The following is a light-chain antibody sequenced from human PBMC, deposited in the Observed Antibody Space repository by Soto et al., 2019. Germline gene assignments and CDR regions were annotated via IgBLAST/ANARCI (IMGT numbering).Light chain of an antibody. CDR3: QKYNNWPFS. V-gene: IGKV3-15*01. CDR1: QGVTTN. Sequence: EIVLTQSPGTLSVSPGERATLSCRAGQGVTTNFAWYQQKSGQSPRIFIYDVSIRATGVPDRFSGTGSETDLNLTISGLQSEDSAVYFCQKYNNWPFSFGQGTRLEIK. CDR2: DVS. J-gene: IGKJ5*01.